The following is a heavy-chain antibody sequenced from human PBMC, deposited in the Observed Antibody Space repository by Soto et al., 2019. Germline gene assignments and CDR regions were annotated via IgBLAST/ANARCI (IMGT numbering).Heavy chain of an antibody. J-gene: IGHJ4*02. CDR1: GDTISTGGYT. CDR3: ARSDHYYYDSSGYWDY. Sequence: SETLSLTCDVSGDTISTGGYTWAWIRQPPGKALEWIGHTYHSGNPYYNPSLKSRVIISVDRSKNQFSLKVRSVTAADTAVYYCARSDHYYYDSSGYWDYWGQGTLVTVSS. D-gene: IGHD3-22*01. V-gene: IGHV4-30-2*01. CDR2: TYHSGNP.